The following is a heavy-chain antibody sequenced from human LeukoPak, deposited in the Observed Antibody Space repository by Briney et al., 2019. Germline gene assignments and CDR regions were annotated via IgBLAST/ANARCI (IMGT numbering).Heavy chain of an antibody. CDR3: ASMTGTTEWFDP. D-gene: IGHD1-7*01. CDR2: INPNSGGT. CDR1: GYIFTGYY. J-gene: IGHJ5*02. V-gene: IGHV1-2*02. Sequence: ASVKVSCKASGYIFTGYYMHWVRQAPGQGLEWMGWINPNSGGTNYAQKFQGRVTMTRDTSISTAYMELSRLRSDDTAVYYCASMTGTTEWFDPWGQGTLVTVSS.